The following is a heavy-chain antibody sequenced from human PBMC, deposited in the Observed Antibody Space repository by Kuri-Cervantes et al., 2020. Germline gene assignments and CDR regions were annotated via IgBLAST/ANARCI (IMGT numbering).Heavy chain of an antibody. V-gene: IGHV1-2*02. CDR1: GYTFTGYY. CDR3: ARGDYYYYYGMDV. Sequence: ASVKVSCKASGYTFTGYYMHWVRQAPGQGLEWMGWINPNSGGTNYAQKFQGRVTMTRDTSISTAYMELSRLRSDDTAVYYCARGDYYYYYGMDVWGQGTPVTVSS. CDR2: INPNSGGT. J-gene: IGHJ6*02.